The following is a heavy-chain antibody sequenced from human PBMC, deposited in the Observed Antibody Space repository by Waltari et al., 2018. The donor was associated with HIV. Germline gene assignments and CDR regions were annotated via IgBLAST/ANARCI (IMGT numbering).Heavy chain of an antibody. Sequence: QVQLQESGPGLLKPSETLSLTCTVSGGSINRYYWSWLRQPAGKGLEWIGRIYSSGSTNYNPSLKSRITMSVDTSKNMFSLKVSSVTAADTAVYYCAREDYDFWSGYNYNWFDPWGQGTLVTVSS. CDR1: GGSINRYY. V-gene: IGHV4-4*07. CDR2: IYSSGST. CDR3: AREDYDFWSGYNYNWFDP. D-gene: IGHD3-3*01. J-gene: IGHJ5*02.